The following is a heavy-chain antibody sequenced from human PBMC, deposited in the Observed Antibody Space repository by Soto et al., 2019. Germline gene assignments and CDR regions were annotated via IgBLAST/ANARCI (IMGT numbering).Heavy chain of an antibody. V-gene: IGHV1-69*02. Sequence: QVQLVQSGAEVKKPGYSVKVSCKASGVAFSSYTISWVRQAPGQGLAWMGRIIPILGIANYAQKFQGRVTITADKSTSTAYMELSRVRSEDTAVYYCASARMSRYCYCMDVWGHGTTVTDS. CDR1: GVAFSSYT. J-gene: IGHJ6*02. CDR2: IIPILGIA. CDR3: ASARMSRYCYCMDV. D-gene: IGHD6-6*01.